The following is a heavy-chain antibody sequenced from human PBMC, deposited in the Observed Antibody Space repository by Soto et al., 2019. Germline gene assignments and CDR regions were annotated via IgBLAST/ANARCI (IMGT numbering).Heavy chain of an antibody. CDR3: TAGYYYDSSGLDY. D-gene: IGHD3-22*01. CDR2: IRSKAYGGTT. J-gene: IGHJ4*02. V-gene: IGHV3-49*03. CDR1: GFTFGDYA. Sequence: GGSLRLSCTASGFTFGDYAMSWFRQAPGKGLEWVGFIRSKAYGGTTEYAASVKGRFTISRDDSKSIAYLQMNSLKTEDTAVYYCTAGYYYDSSGLDYWGQGTLVTVSS.